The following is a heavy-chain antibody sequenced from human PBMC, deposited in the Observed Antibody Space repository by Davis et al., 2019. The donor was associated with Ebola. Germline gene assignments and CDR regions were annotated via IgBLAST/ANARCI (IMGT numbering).Heavy chain of an antibody. J-gene: IGHJ5*01. CDR1: GFSLSTSGMG. CDR3: ARAARQCGPGCWFES. Sequence: SGPTLVKPTQTLTLTCTFSGFSLSTSGMGVGWIRQPPGKGLEWIGYIYYSGSTDYNPSLKSRVTISADTSKNQFSLRLTSVTAADTAVYYCARAARQCGPGCWFESWGQGTLVTVSS. D-gene: IGHD4-11*01. CDR2: IYYSGST. V-gene: IGHV4-61*08.